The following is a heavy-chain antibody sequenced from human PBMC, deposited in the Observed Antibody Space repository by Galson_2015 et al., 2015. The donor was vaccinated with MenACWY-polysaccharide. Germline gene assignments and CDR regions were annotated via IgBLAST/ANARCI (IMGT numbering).Heavy chain of an antibody. Sequence: LRLSCAASGFTFNDFWLSWVRQAPGKGLEWVANINQYGSEKYYVDSVKGRFTISRDNAKNSLYLQMNSLRAEDTAVYYCARDGGRTIGTTQRGYWGQGTTVTVSS. J-gene: IGHJ6*02. CDR1: GFTFNDFW. CDR3: ARDGGRTIGTTQRGY. V-gene: IGHV3-7*01. D-gene: IGHD1-1*01. CDR2: INQYGSEK.